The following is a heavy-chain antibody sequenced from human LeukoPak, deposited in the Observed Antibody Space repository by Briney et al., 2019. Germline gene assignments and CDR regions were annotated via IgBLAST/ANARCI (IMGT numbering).Heavy chain of an antibody. V-gene: IGHV4-61*02. CDR1: GGSFSIGSYC. D-gene: IGHD4-17*01. Sequence: TLSLTFAGSGGSFSIGSYCWCWLRQPAGKGLEWIGRIHSSGSTNYNPSLKSRVSISADTSKNQFSLKLTSVTAADTAVYYCARDGDYGDYEYWGQGTLVTVSS. J-gene: IGHJ4*02. CDR3: ARDGDYGDYEY. CDR2: IHSSGST.